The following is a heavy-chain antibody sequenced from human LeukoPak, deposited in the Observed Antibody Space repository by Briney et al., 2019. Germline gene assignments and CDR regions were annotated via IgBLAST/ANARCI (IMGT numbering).Heavy chain of an antibody. CDR3: ARGMVRGVIIKPYYYYGMDV. J-gene: IGHJ6*04. V-gene: IGHV1-46*01. CDR1: GYTFTSYY. D-gene: IGHD3-10*01. Sequence: ASVKVSCKASGYTFTSYYMHWVRQAPGQGLEWMGIINPSGGSTSYAQKLQGRVTMTRDTSTSTVYMELSSLRSEDTAVYYCARGMVRGVIIKPYYYYGMDVWGKGTTVTVSS. CDR2: INPSGGST.